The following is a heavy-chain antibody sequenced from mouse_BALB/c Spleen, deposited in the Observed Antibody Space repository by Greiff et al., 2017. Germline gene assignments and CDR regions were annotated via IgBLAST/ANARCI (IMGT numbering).Heavy chain of an antibody. D-gene: IGHD2-1*01. V-gene: IGHV1-7*01. Sequence: QVQLQQSGAELAKPGASVKMSCKASGYTFTSYWMHWVKQRPGQGLEWIGYINPSTGYTEYNQKFKDKATLTADKSSSTAYMQLSSLTSEDSAVYYCASNYGNYDYWGQGTTLTVSS. J-gene: IGHJ2*01. CDR3: ASNYGNYDY. CDR2: INPSTGYT. CDR1: GYTFTSYW.